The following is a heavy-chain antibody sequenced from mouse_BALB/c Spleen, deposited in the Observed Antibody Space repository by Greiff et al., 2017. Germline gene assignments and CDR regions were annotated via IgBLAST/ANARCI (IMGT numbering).Heavy chain of an antibody. CDR3: ARYYYDAMDY. J-gene: IGHJ4*01. CDR1: GYAFTNYL. Sequence: VQLHQSGAELVRPGTSVKVSCKASGYAFTNYLLEWVKQRPGQGLEWIGVINPGSGGTNYNEKFKGKATLTADKSSSTAYMQLSSLTSDDSAVYFCARYYYDAMDYWGQGTAVTVSS. CDR2: INPGSGGT. V-gene: IGHV1-54*01.